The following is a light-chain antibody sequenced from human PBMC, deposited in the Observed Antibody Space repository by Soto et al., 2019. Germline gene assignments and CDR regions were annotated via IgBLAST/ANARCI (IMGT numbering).Light chain of an antibody. CDR1: QSVDSD. CDR2: GAS. CDR3: QQYGNWPPWT. Sequence: EVVVTQSPATLSVSPGERVTLSCRASQSVDSDVAWFQHKPGQAPRLLIYGASTRAAGIPGRFSGGGSGTEFTLTISRVQSEDFAVYYCQQYGNWPPWTFGPGTRVEIK. V-gene: IGKV3-15*01. J-gene: IGKJ1*01.